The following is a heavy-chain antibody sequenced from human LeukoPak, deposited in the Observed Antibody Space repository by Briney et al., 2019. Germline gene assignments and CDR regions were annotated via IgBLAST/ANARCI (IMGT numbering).Heavy chain of an antibody. CDR2: IYHSGST. D-gene: IGHD6-19*01. CDR1: GDSISSSNW. J-gene: IGHJ6*03. Sequence: SETLSLTCAVSGDSISSSNWWSWVRQPPGKGLEWIGEIYHSGSTNNNPSLKSRVTTSVDTSKNQFSLKLSSVTAADTAVYYCAREGTNSSGSPRYYMDVWGKGTTVTISS. V-gene: IGHV4-4*02. CDR3: AREGTNSSGSPRYYMDV.